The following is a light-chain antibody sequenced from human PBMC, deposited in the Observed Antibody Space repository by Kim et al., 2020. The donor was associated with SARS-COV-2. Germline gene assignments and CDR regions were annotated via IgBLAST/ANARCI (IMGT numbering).Light chain of an antibody. CDR2: GAS. V-gene: IGKV3-20*01. CDR3: QQYGSSPGST. CDR1: QSVSSSY. Sequence: EIVLTQSPGTLSLSPGERATLSCRASQSVSSSYLAWYQQKPGQAPRLLIYGASSRATGIPDRFSGSGSGTDFTLTISRLEPEDFAVYYCQQYGSSPGSTFGGGTKVDIK. J-gene: IGKJ4*01.